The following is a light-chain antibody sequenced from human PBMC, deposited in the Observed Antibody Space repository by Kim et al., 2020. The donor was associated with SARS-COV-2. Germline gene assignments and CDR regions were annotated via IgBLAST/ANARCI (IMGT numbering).Light chain of an antibody. Sequence: SPGERATLSCSASQSVSSSYLAWYRQRPGQSPSLLIYGASRRATGIPDRFSGSGSGTDFTLTITRLEPEDFAVYYCQQYGSSPWTFGQGTKVDIK. CDR2: GAS. J-gene: IGKJ1*01. CDR1: QSVSSSY. CDR3: QQYGSSPWT. V-gene: IGKV3-20*01.